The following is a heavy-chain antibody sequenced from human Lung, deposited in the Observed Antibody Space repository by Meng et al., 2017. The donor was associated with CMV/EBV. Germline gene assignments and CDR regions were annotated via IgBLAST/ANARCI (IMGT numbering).Heavy chain of an antibody. D-gene: IGHD4-23*01. Sequence: GASLKISCEGSGFSFSDYYMIWIRQAPGKGLEWLAYISSSGNSIYYTDSVEGRFTISRDNARNSLYLQMNSLRVDDTAVYYCARDRGGNYYFDYWGQGTLVTVSS. J-gene: IGHJ4*02. CDR3: ARDRGGNYYFDY. V-gene: IGHV3-11*01. CDR1: GFSFSDYY. CDR2: ISSSGNSI.